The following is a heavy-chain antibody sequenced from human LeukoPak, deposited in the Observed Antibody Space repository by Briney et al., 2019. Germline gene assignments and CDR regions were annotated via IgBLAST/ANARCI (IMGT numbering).Heavy chain of an antibody. CDR3: ARVVGALFDY. CDR2: INPYNGTT. V-gene: IGHV1-18*01. Sequence: GASVKVSCKASGYTFTSYGISWVRHAPGQGLEWMGWINPYNGTTKYAQNRVTMTTDTSTNTAYMELRSLRSDDTAVYYCARVVGALFDYWGQGTLVTVSS. CDR1: GYTFTSYG. J-gene: IGHJ4*02. D-gene: IGHD1-26*01.